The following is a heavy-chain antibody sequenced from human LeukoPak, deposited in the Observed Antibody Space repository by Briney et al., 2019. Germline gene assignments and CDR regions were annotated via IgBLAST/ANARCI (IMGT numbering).Heavy chain of an antibody. CDR2: IIPIFGTA. Sequence: SVKVSCKASGGTFSSYAISWVRLAPGQGLEWMGGIIPIFGTANYAQKFQGRVTITADESTSTAYMELSSLRSEDTAVYYCARDHCSGGSCYSLTDAFDIWGQGTMVTVSS. J-gene: IGHJ3*02. CDR3: ARDHCSGGSCYSLTDAFDI. CDR1: GGTFSSYA. D-gene: IGHD2-15*01. V-gene: IGHV1-69*13.